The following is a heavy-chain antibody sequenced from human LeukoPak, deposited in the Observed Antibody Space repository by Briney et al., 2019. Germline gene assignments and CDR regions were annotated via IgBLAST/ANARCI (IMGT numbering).Heavy chain of an antibody. CDR2: IYYSGST. J-gene: IGHJ3*02. V-gene: IGHV4-59*01. CDR3: ARAERLLWFGELLSWAFDI. CDR1: GGSISSYY. D-gene: IGHD3-10*01. Sequence: SETLSLTCTVSGGSISSYYWSWIRQPPGKGLEWIGYIYYSGSTNYNPSLKSRVTISVDTSKNQFSLKLSSVTAADTAVYYCARAERLLWFGELLSWAFDIWGQGTMVTVSS.